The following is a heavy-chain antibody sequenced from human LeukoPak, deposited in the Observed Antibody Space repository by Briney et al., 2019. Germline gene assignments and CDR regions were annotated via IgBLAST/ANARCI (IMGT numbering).Heavy chain of an antibody. CDR2: INAGNGNT. J-gene: IGHJ4*02. CDR1: AYTSTSYA. D-gene: IGHD6-19*01. V-gene: IGHV1-3*01. CDR3: ARERSAVAGTIFDY. Sequence: ASVKVSCKSSAYTSTSYAMHWVRQAPGQRLEWMGWINAGNGNTKYSQKFQGRVTFTRDTSTSTAYMELSSLRSEDTAVYYCARERSAVAGTIFDYWGQGTLVTVSS.